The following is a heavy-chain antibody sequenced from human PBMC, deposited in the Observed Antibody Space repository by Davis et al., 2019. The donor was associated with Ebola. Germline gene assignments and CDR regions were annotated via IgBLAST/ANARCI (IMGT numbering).Heavy chain of an antibody. CDR3: ARLFSRSSGWSYFDS. Sequence: PSETLSLTCTVSGGSISSYYWSWIRQPPGKGLEWIGYIYYSGSTNYNPSLKSRVTIPVDTSKNQFSLRLSSVTAADTAVYYCARLFSRSSGWSYFDSWGQGTLVTVSS. CDR2: IYYSGST. V-gene: IGHV4-59*12. CDR1: GGSISSYY. J-gene: IGHJ4*02. D-gene: IGHD6-19*01.